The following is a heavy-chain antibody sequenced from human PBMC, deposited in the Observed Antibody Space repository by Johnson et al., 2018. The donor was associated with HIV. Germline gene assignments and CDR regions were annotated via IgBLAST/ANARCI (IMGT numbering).Heavy chain of an antibody. D-gene: IGHD4-11*01. Sequence: VQLVESGGGLVQPGGSLRLSCAASGFTVSSNYMSWVRQAPGKGLEWVSVIYSGGSTYYADSVKGRFTISRDNSKNTLYLQMNSLRAEDTAVYYCARGNDYSNYGAFDILGQGTMVTVSS. CDR1: GFTVSSNY. J-gene: IGHJ3*02. CDR3: ARGNDYSNYGAFDI. V-gene: IGHV3-66*01. CDR2: IYSGGST.